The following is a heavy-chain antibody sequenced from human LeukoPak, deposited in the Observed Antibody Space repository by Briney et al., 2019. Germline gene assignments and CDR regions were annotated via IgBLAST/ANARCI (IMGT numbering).Heavy chain of an antibody. CDR2: ISWNSGSI. CDR3: AKDISSFSDAFDI. D-gene: IGHD6-13*01. J-gene: IGHJ3*02. Sequence: GRSLRLSCAASGFTFDDYAMHWVGQAPGKGLEWVSGISWNSGSIGYADSVKGRFTISRDNAKNSLYLQMNSLRAEDMALYYCAKDISSFSDAFDIWGQGTMVTVSS. V-gene: IGHV3-9*03. CDR1: GFTFDDYA.